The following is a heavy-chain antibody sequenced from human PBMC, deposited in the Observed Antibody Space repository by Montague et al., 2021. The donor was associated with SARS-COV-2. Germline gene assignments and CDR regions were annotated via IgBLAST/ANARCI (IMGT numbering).Heavy chain of an antibody. J-gene: IGHJ5*02. D-gene: IGHD3-10*01. CDR2: IYYSGST. CDR3: ARHAPAIMMVRGVKLVDWFDP. V-gene: IGHV4-39*01. Sequence: SETLSLTCSVSGGSISSSSYYWGWIRQPPGKGLEWIGSIYYSGSTYYNPSLKSRVTISLDTSKNQFSLKLSSVTAADTAVYYCARHAPAIMMVRGVKLVDWFDPWGQGTLVTVS. CDR1: GGSISSSSYY.